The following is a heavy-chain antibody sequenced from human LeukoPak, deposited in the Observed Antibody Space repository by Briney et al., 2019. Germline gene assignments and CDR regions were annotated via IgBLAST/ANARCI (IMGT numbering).Heavy chain of an antibody. V-gene: IGHV1-46*01. D-gene: IGHD2-21*02. Sequence: ASVKVSCKASGYTFTSYYMHWLRQAPGQGLEWMGIINPSGGSTSYAQKFQGRVTMTRDTSTSTVYMELSSLRSEDTAVYYCAREAGDENEYNWFDPWGQGTLVTVSS. CDR1: GYTFTSYY. CDR2: INPSGGST. J-gene: IGHJ5*02. CDR3: AREAGDENEYNWFDP.